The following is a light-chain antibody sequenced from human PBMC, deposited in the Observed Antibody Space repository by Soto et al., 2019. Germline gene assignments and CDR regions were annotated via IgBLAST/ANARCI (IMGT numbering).Light chain of an antibody. Sequence: ESVLTQSPATLSLSPGERATLSCRASQSVSSYLAWYQQKPGQAPRLLIYDASNRATGIPARFSGSGSGTDSTLTISSLEPEDFAVYYCQQRSNWPLTFGGGTKVEIK. CDR3: QQRSNWPLT. CDR1: QSVSSY. V-gene: IGKV3-11*01. J-gene: IGKJ4*01. CDR2: DAS.